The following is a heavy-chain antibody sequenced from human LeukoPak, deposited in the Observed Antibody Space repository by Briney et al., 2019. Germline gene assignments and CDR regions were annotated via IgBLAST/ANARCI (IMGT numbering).Heavy chain of an antibody. CDR2: FYYSGST. J-gene: IGHJ4*02. Sequence: TLSLTCTVSGGSISSSSYYWGWIRQHPGKGLEWIGYFYYSGSTYYNPSLKSRVTISVDTSKNQFSLKLSSVTAADTAVYYCAREKYYYDSSGYGLDWGQGTLVTVSS. D-gene: IGHD3-22*01. V-gene: IGHV4-31*03. CDR1: GGSISSSSYY. CDR3: AREKYYYDSSGYGLD.